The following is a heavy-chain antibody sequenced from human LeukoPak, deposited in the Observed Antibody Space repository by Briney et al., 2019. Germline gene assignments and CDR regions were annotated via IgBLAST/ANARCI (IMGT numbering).Heavy chain of an antibody. CDR1: GYSISSGCY. CDR3: AGGSGYYYFDY. V-gene: IGHV4-38-2*02. Sequence: PSETLSLTCTVSGYSISSGCYWGWIRQPPGKGLEWIGSIYHSGSTYYNPSLKSRVTISVDTSKNQFSLKLSSVTAADTAVYYCAGGSGYYYFDYWGQGTLVTVSS. D-gene: IGHD3-22*01. J-gene: IGHJ4*02. CDR2: IYHSGST.